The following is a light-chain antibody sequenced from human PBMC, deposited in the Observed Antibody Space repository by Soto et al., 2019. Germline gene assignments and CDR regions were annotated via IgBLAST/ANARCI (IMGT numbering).Light chain of an antibody. J-gene: IGKJ1*01. CDR3: QQSYSTPWT. CDR1: QSISSY. Sequence: DIQMTQSPSSLSASVGDRVTITCRASQSISSYLNWYQQKPGKAPKLLIYAASSLQSGVPSRFSGSGSGTDFTRTISSLQPDDFATYYSQQSYSTPWTVGQGTKVEIK. V-gene: IGKV1-39*01. CDR2: AAS.